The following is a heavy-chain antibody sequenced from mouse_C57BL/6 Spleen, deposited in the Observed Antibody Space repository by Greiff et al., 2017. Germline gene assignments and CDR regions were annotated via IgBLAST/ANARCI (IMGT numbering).Heavy chain of an antibody. V-gene: IGHV14-1*01. CDR3: TTSSYYGSSPDWYFEV. D-gene: IGHD1-1*01. CDR2: IDPEDGDT. Sequence: EVQLQQSGAELVRPGASVKLSCTASGFNIKDYYMHWVKQRPEQGLEWIGRIDPEDGDTEYAPKFQGKATMTADTSSNTAYLQLSSLTSEDTAVYYCTTSSYYGSSPDWYFEVWGTGTTVTVSS. J-gene: IGHJ1*03. CDR1: GFNIKDYY.